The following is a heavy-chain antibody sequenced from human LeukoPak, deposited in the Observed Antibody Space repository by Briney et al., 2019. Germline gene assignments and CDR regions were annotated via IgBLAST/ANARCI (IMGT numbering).Heavy chain of an antibody. V-gene: IGHV4-34*01. D-gene: IGHD5-18*01. CDR1: GGSFSVYY. CDR3: AREGVRGYSYGYSPMGYYYYGMDV. CDR2: INHSGST. J-gene: IGHJ6*02. Sequence: SETLSLTCAVYGGSFSVYYWSWIRQPPGKGLEWIGEINHSGSTNYNPSLKSRVTISVDTSKNQFSLKLSSVTAADAAVYYCAREGVRGYSYGYSPMGYYYYGMDVWGQGTTVTVSS.